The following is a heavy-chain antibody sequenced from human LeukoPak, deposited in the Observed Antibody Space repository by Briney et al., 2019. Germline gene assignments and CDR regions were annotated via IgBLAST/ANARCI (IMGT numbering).Heavy chain of an antibody. CDR2: ISYDGSNK. CDR1: GFTSSSYA. D-gene: IGHD3-16*02. Sequence: GGSLRLSCAASGFTSSSYAMHWVRQAPGKGLEWVAVISYDGSNKYYADSVKGRFTISRDNSKNTLYLQMNSLRAEDTAVYYCARESAWDYVWGSYRHFDYWGRGTLVTVSS. V-gene: IGHV3-30-3*01. CDR3: ARESAWDYVWGSYRHFDY. J-gene: IGHJ4*02.